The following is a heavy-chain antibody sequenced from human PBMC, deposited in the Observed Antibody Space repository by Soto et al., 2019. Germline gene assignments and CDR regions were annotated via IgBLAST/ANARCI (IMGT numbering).Heavy chain of an antibody. V-gene: IGHV4-61*01. Sequence: PSETLSLTCTVSGGSVSSGNFYWSWIRQPPWKGLEWIGYVYYSGSTNYNPSLKSRATISVDTSKSQVSLTLTSMTAADAALYYCARSPNYYYYGFDVWGQGTAVTVSS. D-gene: IGHD3-10*01. J-gene: IGHJ6*02. CDR3: ARSPNYYYYGFDV. CDR2: VYYSGST. CDR1: GGSVSSGNFY.